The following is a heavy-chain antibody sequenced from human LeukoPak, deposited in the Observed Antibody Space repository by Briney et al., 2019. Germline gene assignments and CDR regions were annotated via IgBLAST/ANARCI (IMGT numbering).Heavy chain of an antibody. CDR2: IYGGGTT. Sequence: GGSLRLSCAVSGFSVSTNYMSWVRQAPGKGLEWVSVIYGGGTTYYADSVKGRFTISRDNSKNTLYLQMNSLRAEDTAVYYCAREDPGHWSRRAFDIWGQGTMVTVSS. J-gene: IGHJ3*02. CDR1: GFSVSTNY. D-gene: IGHD2-8*02. V-gene: IGHV3-53*01. CDR3: AREDPGHWSRRAFDI.